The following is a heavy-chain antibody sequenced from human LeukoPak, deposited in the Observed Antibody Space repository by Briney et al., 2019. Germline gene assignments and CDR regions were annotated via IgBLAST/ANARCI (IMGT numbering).Heavy chain of an antibody. CDR2: IYYSGST. J-gene: IGHJ4*02. CDR3: AREGLYGSGSYSYYFDY. CDR1: GGSISSGGYY. Sequence: SETLSLTCTASGGSISSGGYYWSWIRQHPGKGLEWIGYIYYSGSTYYNPSLKSRVTISVDTSKNQFSLKLSSVTAADTAVYYCAREGLYGSGSYSYYFDYWGQGTLVTVSS. V-gene: IGHV4-31*03. D-gene: IGHD3-10*01.